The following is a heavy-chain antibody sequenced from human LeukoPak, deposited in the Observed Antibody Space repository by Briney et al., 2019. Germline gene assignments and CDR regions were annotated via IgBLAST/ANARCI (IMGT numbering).Heavy chain of an antibody. J-gene: IGHJ3*02. V-gene: IGHV1-18*04. D-gene: IGHD2-2*01. CDR1: GYTFTGYY. CDR2: ISAYNGNT. Sequence: ASVKVSCKASGYTFTGYYMHWVRQAPGQGLEWMGWISAYNGNTNYAQKLQGRVTMTTDTSTSTAYMELRSLRSDDTAVYYCASPLPRGDIVVVPAAHDAFDIWGQGTMVTVSS. CDR3: ASPLPRGDIVVVPAAHDAFDI.